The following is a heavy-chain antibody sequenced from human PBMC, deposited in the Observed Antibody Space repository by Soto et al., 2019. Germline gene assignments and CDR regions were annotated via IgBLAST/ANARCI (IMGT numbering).Heavy chain of an antibody. D-gene: IGHD2-21*02. J-gene: IGHJ4*02. CDR2: ISFDGRVT. Sequence: QVHLVESGGGMVQPGTSLRLSCTASGFTFNSLSLHWVRQRPDKGLEWVAVISFDGRVTYYADFVKGRFTVSRDNSKNTIYLQVNSLGAEDTAGYYCAREPYGDSQYFDYWGQGTLVTVSS. V-gene: IGHV3-30*04. CDR1: GFTFNSLS. CDR3: AREPYGDSQYFDY.